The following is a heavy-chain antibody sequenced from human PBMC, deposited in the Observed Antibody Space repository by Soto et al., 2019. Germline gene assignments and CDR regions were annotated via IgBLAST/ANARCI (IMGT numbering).Heavy chain of an antibody. CDR3: ARGHYDSSGYYYDAFDI. Sequence: SVKVSCKASGGTFSSYAISWVRQAPGQGLEWMGGIIPIFGTANYAQKFQGRVTITADESTSTAYMELSSLRSEDTAVYYCARGHYDSSGYYYDAFDIWGQGTMVTVSS. CDR1: GGTFSSYA. D-gene: IGHD3-22*01. J-gene: IGHJ3*02. CDR2: IIPIFGTA. V-gene: IGHV1-69*13.